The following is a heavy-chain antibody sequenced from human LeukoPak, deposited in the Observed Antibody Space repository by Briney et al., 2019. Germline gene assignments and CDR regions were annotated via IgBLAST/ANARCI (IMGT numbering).Heavy chain of an antibody. CDR2: IPYDGSNK. CDR1: GFTFSSYA. CDR3: ARRRVGPSWGVFDY. D-gene: IGHD1-26*01. J-gene: IGHJ4*02. Sequence: PGRSLRLSCAASGFTFSSYAMHWVRQAPGKGLEWVAVIPYDGSNKYYADSVKGRFTISRDNSKNTLYLQMNSLRAEDTAVYYCARRRVGPSWGVFDYWGQGTLVTVSS. V-gene: IGHV3-30-3*01.